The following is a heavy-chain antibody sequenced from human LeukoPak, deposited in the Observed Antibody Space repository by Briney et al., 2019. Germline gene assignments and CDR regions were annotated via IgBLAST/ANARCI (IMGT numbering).Heavy chain of an antibody. V-gene: IGHV1-2*02. CDR2: INPNSGGT. CDR3: ARGRDGYNSAFDY. D-gene: IGHD5-24*01. J-gene: IGHJ4*02. CDR1: GYTFTGYY. Sequence: ASVKVSCKASGYTFTGYYMHWVRQAPGQGLEWMGWINPNSGGTNYAQKFQGRVTMTRDTSISTAYMELSRLRSDDTAVYYCARGRDGYNSAFDYWGQGTLVTVSS.